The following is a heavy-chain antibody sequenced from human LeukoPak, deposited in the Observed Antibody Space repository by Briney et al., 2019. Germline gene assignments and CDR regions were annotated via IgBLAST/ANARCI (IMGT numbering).Heavy chain of an antibody. CDR2: IRYGGSTK. D-gene: IGHD3-22*01. J-gene: IGHJ4*02. V-gene: IGHV3-30*02. CDR3: AKASDSYDSSGYYIH. Sequence: PGGSLRLSCAASGFTFSSYGMHWVRQAPGKGLEWVAFIRYGGSTKYYADSVKGRFTISRDNSKNTLYLQMNSLRGEDTAVYYCAKASDSYDSSGYYIHWGQGTLVTVSS. CDR1: GFTFSSYG.